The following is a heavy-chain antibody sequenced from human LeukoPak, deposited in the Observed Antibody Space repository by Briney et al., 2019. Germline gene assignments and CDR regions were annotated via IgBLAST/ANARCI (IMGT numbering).Heavy chain of an antibody. J-gene: IGHJ4*02. CDR3: ARGGYYYDSSGYYPDY. CDR1: GFTFTTYD. D-gene: IGHD3-22*01. CDR2: INPSGGST. V-gene: IGHV1-46*01. Sequence: ASVKVSCKTSGFTFTTYDINWVRQAPGQGLEWMGIINPSGGSTSYAQKFQGRVTMTRDTSTSTVYMELSSLRSEDTAVYYCARGGYYYDSSGYYPDYWGQGTLVTVSS.